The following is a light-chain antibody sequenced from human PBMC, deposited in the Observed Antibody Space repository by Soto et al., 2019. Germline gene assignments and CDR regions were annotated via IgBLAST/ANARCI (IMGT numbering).Light chain of an antibody. Sequence: DIQMTKSPSSLSASVRDRVTITCRASQGISSYLNWYQQKPGKAPKLLIYAASSLQSGVPSRFSGSGSGTDFTLTISSLQPEDFATYYCQQSYSTPWTFGHRSMV. CDR3: QQSYSTPWT. CDR2: AAS. J-gene: IGKJ1*01. V-gene: IGKV1-39*01. CDR1: QGISSY.